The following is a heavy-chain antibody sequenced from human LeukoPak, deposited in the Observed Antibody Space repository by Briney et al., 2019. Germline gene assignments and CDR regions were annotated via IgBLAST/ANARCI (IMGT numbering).Heavy chain of an antibody. Sequence: ASVKVSCKAVGYTFASSGISWVRQAPGQGLEWMGWISPHNGNTNYAQKIEGRVSMTTDTSTGTAYMELRSLRFDDTAVYYCARGDGGNWWNVGGGESWGQGTLVTVSS. D-gene: IGHD2-8*02. CDR3: ARGDGGNWWNVGGGES. J-gene: IGHJ5*02. CDR2: ISPHNGNT. V-gene: IGHV1-18*01. CDR1: GYTFASSG.